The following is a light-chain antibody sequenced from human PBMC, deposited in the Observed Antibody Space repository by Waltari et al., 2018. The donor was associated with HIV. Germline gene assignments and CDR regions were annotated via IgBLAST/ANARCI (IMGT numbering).Light chain of an antibody. J-gene: IGLJ2*01. CDR3: CSYAGSSIP. V-gene: IGLV2-23*02. CDR2: EVY. Sequence: QSALTQPASVTGSIGQSITISCTGTSSDVGSYNLVSWYQHHPGKAPKLIIYEVYKRPSGVSNRFSGSKSGNTASLTVSGLQAEDEADYYCCSYAGSSIPFGGGTKLTVL. CDR1: SSDVGSYNL.